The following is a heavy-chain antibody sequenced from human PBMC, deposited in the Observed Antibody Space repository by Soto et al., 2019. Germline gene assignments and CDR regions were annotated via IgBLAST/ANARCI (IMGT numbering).Heavy chain of an antibody. Sequence: SETLSLTCTVSGGSISSYYWSWIRQPPGKGLEWIGYIYYSGSTNYNPSLKSRVTISVDTSKNQFSLKPSSVTAADTAVYYCARDRVTTRPLYYYYGMDVWGQGTTVTVSS. V-gene: IGHV4-59*01. CDR2: IYYSGST. CDR3: ARDRVTTRPLYYYYGMDV. CDR1: GGSISSYY. J-gene: IGHJ6*02. D-gene: IGHD4-17*01.